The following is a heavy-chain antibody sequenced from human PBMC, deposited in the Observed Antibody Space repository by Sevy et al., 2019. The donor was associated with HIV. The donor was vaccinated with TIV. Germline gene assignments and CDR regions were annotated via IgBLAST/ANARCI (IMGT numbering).Heavy chain of an antibody. CDR3: AKARVGYCSGGSCYSVYDWFDP. D-gene: IGHD2-15*01. Sequence: GGSLRLSCAASGFTFSSYGMHWVRQAPGKGLEWVAVISYDGSNKYYADSVKGRFTISRDNSKNTLYLQMNSLRAEDTAVYYCAKARVGYCSGGSCYSVYDWFDPWGQGTLVTVSS. J-gene: IGHJ5*02. CDR2: ISYDGSNK. CDR1: GFTFSSYG. V-gene: IGHV3-30*18.